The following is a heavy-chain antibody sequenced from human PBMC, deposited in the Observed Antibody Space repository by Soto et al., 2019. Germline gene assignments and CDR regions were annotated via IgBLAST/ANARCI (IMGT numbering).Heavy chain of an antibody. Sequence: ASVKVSCKVSGYTLTELSMHWVRQAPGKGLEWMGGFDPEDGETIYAQKLQGRVTMTTDTSTSTAYMELRSLRSDDTAVYYCARELNDYIWGSYRPNWFDPWGQGTLVTVSS. V-gene: IGHV1-24*01. CDR2: FDPEDGET. CDR1: GYTLTELS. CDR3: ARELNDYIWGSYRPNWFDP. J-gene: IGHJ5*02. D-gene: IGHD3-16*02.